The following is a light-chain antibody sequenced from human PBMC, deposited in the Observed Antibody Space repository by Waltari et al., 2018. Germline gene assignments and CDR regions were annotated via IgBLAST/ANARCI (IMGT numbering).Light chain of an antibody. J-gene: IGLJ3*02. V-gene: IGLV1-40*01. CDR3: QSYDTSLSVV. CDR2: GSS. Sequence: QSVLTQPPSVSGAPGQRVTIPCTGRGSNLGAGHAVHWYQPLPQAAPKLLIYGSSTRPLGVPDRFFGSTSGTSASLAITGLQAEDEADYYCQSYDTSLSVVFGGGTKLTVL. CDR1: GSNLGAGHA.